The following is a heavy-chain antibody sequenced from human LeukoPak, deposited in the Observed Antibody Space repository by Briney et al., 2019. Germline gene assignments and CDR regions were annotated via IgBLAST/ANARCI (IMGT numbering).Heavy chain of an antibody. Sequence: ASVKVSCEASGYTFINYGISWVRQAPGQGLEWMGWISVHSGYTNYAQKFQGRVTMTADTSTSTAYMELRSLRYDDTAVYYCARRAGTAIDYWGQGTLVTVSS. V-gene: IGHV1-18*01. CDR3: ARRAGTAIDY. D-gene: IGHD6-19*01. CDR1: GYTFINYG. CDR2: ISVHSGYT. J-gene: IGHJ4*02.